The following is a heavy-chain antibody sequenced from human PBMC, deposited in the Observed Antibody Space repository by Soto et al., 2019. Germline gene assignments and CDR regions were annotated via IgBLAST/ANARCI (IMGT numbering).Heavy chain of an antibody. CDR2: ISGSGDST. V-gene: IGHV3-23*01. CDR3: ARRGSGSYCDY. CDR1: GFTFSSYA. D-gene: IGHD1-26*01. Sequence: EVQLLESGGGLVQPGGSLRLSCAASGFTFSSYAMRWVRQAPVKGLEWVSAISGSGDSTYYADSVKGRFTISRDNSKNTLYLQMNRLRAEDTAVYYCARRGSGSYCDYWGQGPLVTVSS. J-gene: IGHJ4*02.